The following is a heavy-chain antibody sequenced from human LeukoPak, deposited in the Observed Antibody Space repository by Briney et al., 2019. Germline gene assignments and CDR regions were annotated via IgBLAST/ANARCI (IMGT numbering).Heavy chain of an antibody. J-gene: IGHJ4*02. CDR1: GGSFSGYY. D-gene: IGHD2-2*01. V-gene: IGHV4-34*01. CDR3: ARVGLRYCSSTSCYAFLDY. CDR2: INHSGST. Sequence: SETLSLTCAVYGGSFSGYYWSWIRQPPGKGLEWIGEINHSGSTNYNPSLKSRVTISVDTSKNQFSLKLSSVTAADTAVYYCARVGLRYCSSTSCYAFLDYWGQGTLVTVSS.